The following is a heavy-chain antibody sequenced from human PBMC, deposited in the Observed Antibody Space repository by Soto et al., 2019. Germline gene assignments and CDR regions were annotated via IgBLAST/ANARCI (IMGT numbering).Heavy chain of an antibody. CDR2: INPSRGSP. CDR1: GYTFTRYF. Sequence: ASVKVSCKASGYTFTRYFMHWVRQAPGQGLEWMGIINPSRGSPRYPQKFQGRVTMTRDTSTSTVYMELSSLRSEDTAVYYGASDRDILVVPAALYYYYYGMDVWGQGTTVTVSS. D-gene: IGHD2-2*01. V-gene: IGHV1-46*01. J-gene: IGHJ6*02. CDR3: ASDRDILVVPAALYYYYYGMDV.